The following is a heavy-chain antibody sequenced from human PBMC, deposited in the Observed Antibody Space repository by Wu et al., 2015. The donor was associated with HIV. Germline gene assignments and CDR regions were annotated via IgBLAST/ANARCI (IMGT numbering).Heavy chain of an antibody. CDR3: ARSRRDGYNTDYSDY. Sequence: QMQLVQSGAEVKKPGASVKVSCKASGYTFTSYYMHWVRQAPGQGLEWMGIINPSGGSTSYAQKFQGRVTMTRDTSTSTVYMELSSLRSEDTAVYYCARSRRDGYNTDYSDYWGQGTLVIVSS. V-gene: IGHV1-46*01. J-gene: IGHJ4*02. D-gene: IGHD5-24*01. CDR1: GYTFTSYY. CDR2: INPSGGST.